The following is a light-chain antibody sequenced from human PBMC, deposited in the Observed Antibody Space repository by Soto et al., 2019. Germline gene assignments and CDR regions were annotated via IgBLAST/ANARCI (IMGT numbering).Light chain of an antibody. CDR3: SSYTASSTLDYV. CDR1: SSDVGGYNY. Sequence: QSALTQPASVSGSPGQTITLSCTGPSSDVGGYNYVSWYQQHPDKAPKLIIYEVTQRPSGVSNRFSGSTSANTASLTISGLQAEDEADYYCSSYTASSTLDYVFGTGTKLTVL. J-gene: IGLJ1*01. V-gene: IGLV2-14*01. CDR2: EVT.